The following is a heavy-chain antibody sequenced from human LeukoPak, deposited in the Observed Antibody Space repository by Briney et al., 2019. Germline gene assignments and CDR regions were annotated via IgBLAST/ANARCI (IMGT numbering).Heavy chain of an antibody. J-gene: IGHJ4*02. D-gene: IGHD1-1*01. CDR2: ISYDGGNT. CDR1: GFTFSSNA. V-gene: IGHV3-30-3*01. CDR3: AKEGTGIHFDY. Sequence: GGSLRLSCAASGFTFSSNAIHWVRQAPGKGLEWVAEISYDGGNTYYADSVKGRFNISSDKSKNTPYLQMNSLRAEETAVYYCAKEGTGIHFDYWGQGTLVTVSS.